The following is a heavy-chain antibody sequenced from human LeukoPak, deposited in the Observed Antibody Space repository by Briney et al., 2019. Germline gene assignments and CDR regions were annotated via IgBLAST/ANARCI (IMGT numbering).Heavy chain of an antibody. J-gene: IGHJ4*02. CDR1: GVSFSSYC. Sequence: SETLSLTCTPSGVSFSSYCWRWIRQPPGKGLEWMGYICYSGSTNYNPSFKRGVTTSVETSKKQSSLKLSSVTAADTAVYYCARVRWGHFDYGGQGPLVTVSS. D-gene: IGHD5-24*01. CDR2: ICYSGST. V-gene: IGHV4-59*01. CDR3: ARVRWGHFDY.